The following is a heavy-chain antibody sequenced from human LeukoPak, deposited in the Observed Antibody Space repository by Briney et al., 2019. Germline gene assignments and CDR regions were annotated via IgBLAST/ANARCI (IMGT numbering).Heavy chain of an antibody. CDR2: ITSSGDNT. V-gene: IGHV3-23*01. CDR1: GFTFSSHA. CDR3: AKQIRVISVQHLS. D-gene: IGHD2-21*01. Sequence: PGGSLRLSCAGTGTGFTFSSHAMSWVRQAPGKGLEWVSSITSSGDNTFYADSVKGRFTISRDNSKNTLYLQMNSLRAEETAIYYCAKQIRVISVQHLSWGQGTLVTVSS. J-gene: IGHJ5*02.